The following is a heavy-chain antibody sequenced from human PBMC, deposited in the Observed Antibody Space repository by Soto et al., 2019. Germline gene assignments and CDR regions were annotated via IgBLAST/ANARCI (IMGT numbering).Heavy chain of an antibody. J-gene: IGHJ6*02. Sequence: GASVKVSCKVSGYTLTELSMHWVRQAPGKELEWMGGFDPEDGETIYAQKFQGRVTMTEDTSTDTAYMELSSLRSEDTAVYYCATPELTAAGRLYGMDVWGQGTTVTVSS. CDR3: ATPELTAAGRLYGMDV. V-gene: IGHV1-24*01. CDR1: GYTLTELS. CDR2: FDPEDGET. D-gene: IGHD6-13*01.